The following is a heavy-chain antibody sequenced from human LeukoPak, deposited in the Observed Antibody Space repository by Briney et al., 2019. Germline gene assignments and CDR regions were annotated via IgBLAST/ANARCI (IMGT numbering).Heavy chain of an antibody. D-gene: IGHD3-22*01. Sequence: GGSLRLSCAASGFTFSSYWMHWVRQAPGKGLVWVSRINSDGSSTSYADSVKGRFTISRDNAKNTLYLQMNSLRAEDTAVYYCARGKYYYDSSGYSGAFDIWGQGTMVTVSS. J-gene: IGHJ3*02. CDR1: GFTFSSYW. V-gene: IGHV3-74*01. CDR2: INSDGSST. CDR3: ARGKYYYDSSGYSGAFDI.